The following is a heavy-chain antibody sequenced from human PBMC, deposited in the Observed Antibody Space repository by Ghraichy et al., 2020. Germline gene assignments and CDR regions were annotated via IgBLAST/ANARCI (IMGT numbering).Heavy chain of an antibody. J-gene: IGHJ6*02. D-gene: IGHD4-17*01. CDR3: VLTTVTTYYYYGLDV. V-gene: IGHV3-23*01. CDR2: ISGSSGDT. Sequence: GGSLRLSCAASGFTFSSYAMSWVRQAPGKGLEWVSGISGSSGDTYHADSVKGRFTISRDHSKNTLYLQMNSLRAEDTAVYYCVLTTVTTYYYYGLDVWGQGTTVTVSS. CDR1: GFTFSSYA.